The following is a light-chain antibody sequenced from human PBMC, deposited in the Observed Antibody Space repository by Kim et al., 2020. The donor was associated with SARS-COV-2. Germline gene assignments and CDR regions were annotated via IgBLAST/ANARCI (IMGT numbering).Light chain of an antibody. V-gene: IGKV3-11*01. Sequence: LSPGERATLTCRASQSISSHLGWYQQKPGQAPRLFISDASNRATGIPARFSGSGSGTDFTLTISSLEPEDFAVYYCQQRNEWPLTFGAGTKVDIK. CDR2: DAS. CDR3: QQRNEWPLT. J-gene: IGKJ4*01. CDR1: QSISSH.